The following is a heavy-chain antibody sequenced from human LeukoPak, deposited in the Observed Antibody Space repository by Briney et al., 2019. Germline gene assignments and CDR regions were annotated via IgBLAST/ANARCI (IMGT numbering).Heavy chain of an antibody. Sequence: GGSLRLSCAASGFTFSNYAMYWVRQAPGRGLEYVSAISTNGGSTDYANSVKGRFTISRDNSDNRVFLQMGTLRAEDMAVYYCARGGYYDSSGSFDYWGRESWSPSPQ. CDR2: ISTNGGST. J-gene: IGHJ4*02. CDR3: ARGGYYDSSGSFDY. D-gene: IGHD3-22*01. V-gene: IGHV3-64*01. CDR1: GFTFSNYA.